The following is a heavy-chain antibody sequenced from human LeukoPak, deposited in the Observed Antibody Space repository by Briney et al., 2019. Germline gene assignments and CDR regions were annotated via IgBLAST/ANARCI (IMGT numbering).Heavy chain of an antibody. CDR3: AKPRTLGTGYRGYFDY. CDR2: ISYDGSNK. D-gene: IGHD1-1*01. V-gene: IGHV3-30*18. Sequence: QPGRSLRLSCAASGFTFSSYGMHWVRQAPGKGLEWVAVISYDGSNKYYADSVKGRFTISRDNSKNTLYLQMNSLRAGDTAVYYCAKPRTLGTGYRGYFDYWGQGTLVTVSS. J-gene: IGHJ4*02. CDR1: GFTFSSYG.